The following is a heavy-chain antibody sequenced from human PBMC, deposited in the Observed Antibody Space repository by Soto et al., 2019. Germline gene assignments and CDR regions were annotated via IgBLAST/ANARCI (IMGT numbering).Heavy chain of an antibody. J-gene: IGHJ4*02. CDR3: VKDKGAAAGFDY. CDR1: GFTFSNNG. CDR2: ISYEGSEK. Sequence: QVHLVESGGGVVQPGRSLRLSCAASGFTFSNNGMHWVRQAPGKGLEWMGVISYEGSEKYYAGSVKGRFTISRDNSKNTLYLQMDTLRAEDTAISYWVKDKGAAAGFDYWGQGILVTVSS. V-gene: IGHV3-30*18. D-gene: IGHD6-13*01.